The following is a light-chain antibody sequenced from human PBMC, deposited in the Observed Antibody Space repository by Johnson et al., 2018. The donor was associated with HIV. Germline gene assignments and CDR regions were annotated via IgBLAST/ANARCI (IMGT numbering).Light chain of an antibody. CDR3: GTWDSSLRVGF. CDR2: DNS. V-gene: IGLV1-51*01. Sequence: QAVLTQPPSVSAAPGQKVTISCSGNRSNIGDNFVSWYQHLPGTAPKLLVYDNSKRPSGIPDRFSATKSGTSATLGITGLQTGDEADYYCGTWDSSLRVGFFGTGTKVTGL. CDR1: RSNIGDNF. J-gene: IGLJ1*01.